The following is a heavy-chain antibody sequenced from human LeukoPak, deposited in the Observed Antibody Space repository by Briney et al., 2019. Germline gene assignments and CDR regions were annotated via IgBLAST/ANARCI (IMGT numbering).Heavy chain of an antibody. CDR3: ARDLSGVTGYTYGRGIDY. V-gene: IGHV3-21*01. J-gene: IGHJ4*02. Sequence: GGSLRLSCAASGFTFSSYSMNWVRQAPGKGLEWVSSISSSSSYIYYVDSVKGRFTISRDNAKKSVYLQMNSLRAEDTAVYYCARDLSGVTGYTYGRGIDYWGQGTLVTVSS. CDR1: GFTFSSYS. D-gene: IGHD5-18*01. CDR2: ISSSSSYI.